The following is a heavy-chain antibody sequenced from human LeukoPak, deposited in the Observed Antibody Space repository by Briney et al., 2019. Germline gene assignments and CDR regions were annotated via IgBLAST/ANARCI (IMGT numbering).Heavy chain of an antibody. Sequence: PGGSLRLSCAASGFTFSNYAMNWVRQAPGKGLEWVSGISGSGVGTYYKDSVKGRFTISRDNSKDTLYLQMNSLRAEDTAVYYCAELGITMIGGVWGKGTTVTISS. CDR3: AELGITMIGGV. D-gene: IGHD3-10*02. CDR2: ISGSGVGT. CDR1: GFTFSNYA. J-gene: IGHJ6*04. V-gene: IGHV3-23*01.